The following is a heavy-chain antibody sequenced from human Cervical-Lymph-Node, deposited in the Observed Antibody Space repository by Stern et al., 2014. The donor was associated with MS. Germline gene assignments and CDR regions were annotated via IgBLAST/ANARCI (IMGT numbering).Heavy chain of an antibody. V-gene: IGHV6-1*01. CDR3: ARERPVSGSYEDCHDP. Sequence: QVQLQQSGPGLVKPSQTLSLTCAISGDSVSSNSAAWSWVRQSPSRGLEWLGREYSRSKWYSDYAESVKSRMTINTDTSKNQFSLHLNSVTPEDTALYYCARERPVSGSYEDCHDPWGQGILVTVSS. D-gene: IGHD3-3*01. CDR2: EYSRSKWYS. J-gene: IGHJ5*02. CDR1: GDSVSSNSAA.